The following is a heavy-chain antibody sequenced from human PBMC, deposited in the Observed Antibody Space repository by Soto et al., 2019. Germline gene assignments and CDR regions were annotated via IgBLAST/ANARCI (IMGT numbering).Heavy chain of an antibody. Sequence: ASVKVSCKASGYTFTSYAMHWVRQAPGQRLEWMGWISAYNGNTNYAQKLQGRVTMTTDTSTSTAYMELRSLRSDDTAVYYCARDSLFSSSPFDYWGQGTLVTVSS. CDR2: ISAYNGNT. CDR3: ARDSLFSSSPFDY. J-gene: IGHJ4*02. D-gene: IGHD6-6*01. CDR1: GYTFTSYA. V-gene: IGHV1-18*01.